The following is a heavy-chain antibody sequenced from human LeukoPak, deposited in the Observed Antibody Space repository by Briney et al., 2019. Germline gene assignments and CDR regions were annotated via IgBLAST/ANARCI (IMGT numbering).Heavy chain of an antibody. D-gene: IGHD5-24*01. CDR2: IYYSGST. V-gene: IGHV4-59*01. CDR1: GGSISSYY. J-gene: IGHJ4*02. Sequence: PSETLSLTCTVSGGSISSYYWSWIRQPPGKGLEWIGYIYYSGSTNYNPSLKSRVTISVETSKNQFSLKLSSVTAADTAVYYCARRGDGYNYAYWGQGTLVTVSS. CDR3: ARRGDGYNYAY.